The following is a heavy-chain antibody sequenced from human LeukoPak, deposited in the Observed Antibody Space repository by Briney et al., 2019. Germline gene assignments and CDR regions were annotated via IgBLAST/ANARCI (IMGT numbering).Heavy chain of an antibody. D-gene: IGHD2-15*01. CDR1: GGSISSGGYY. CDR2: IHYTGST. CDR3: ASTYCTGGSCLNWFDP. Sequence: SETLSLTCTVSGGSISSGGYYWSWIRQHPGEGLEWIGYIHYTGSTYYNPSLKSRVTISVDTSKNQFSLKLTSVTAADTAVYYCASTYCTGGSCLNWFDPWGQGTLATVSS. J-gene: IGHJ5*02. V-gene: IGHV4-31*03.